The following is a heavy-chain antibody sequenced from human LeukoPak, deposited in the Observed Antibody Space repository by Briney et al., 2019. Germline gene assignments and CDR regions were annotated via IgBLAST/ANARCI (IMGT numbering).Heavy chain of an antibody. Sequence: SQTLSLTCTVSGGSISSGGYYWSWIRQHPGKGLEWIGYIYYSGSTYYNPSLKSRVTISVDTSKNQFSLKLSSVTAADTAVYYCARAGGSYVWGSHRRAYFDYWGQGTLVTVSS. J-gene: IGHJ4*02. CDR2: IYYSGST. CDR1: GGSISSGGYY. CDR3: ARAGGSYVWGSHRRAYFDY. V-gene: IGHV4-31*03. D-gene: IGHD3-16*02.